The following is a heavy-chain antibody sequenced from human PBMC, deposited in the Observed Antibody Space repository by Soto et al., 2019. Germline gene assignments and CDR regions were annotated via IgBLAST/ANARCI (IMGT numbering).Heavy chain of an antibody. CDR1: GFTFTSSA. V-gene: IGHV1-58*01. CDR2: IVVGSGNT. J-gene: IGHJ4*02. D-gene: IGHD3-22*01. CDR3: AAVYYGSSGYFGFDY. Sequence: SVKVSCKASGFTFTSSAVQWERQARGQRLEWIGWIVVGSGNTNYAQKFQERVTITRDMSTSTAYMELSSLRSEDTAVYYCAAVYYGSSGYFGFDYWGQGTLVTVSS.